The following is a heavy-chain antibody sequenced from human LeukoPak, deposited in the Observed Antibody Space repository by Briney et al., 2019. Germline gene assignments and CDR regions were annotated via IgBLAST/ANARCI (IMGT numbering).Heavy chain of an antibody. CDR2: ISAYSGDT. CDR1: GYTFTSYG. CDR3: ARVRGSYYFDY. J-gene: IGHJ4*02. Sequence: ASVKVSCKASGYTFTSYGISWVRQDPGQGLEWMGWISAYSGDTNYAQKFQGRATMTTDTSTSTAYMELRSLSSDDTAVYYCARVRGSYYFDYWGQGTLVTVSS. V-gene: IGHV1-18*01. D-gene: IGHD1-26*01.